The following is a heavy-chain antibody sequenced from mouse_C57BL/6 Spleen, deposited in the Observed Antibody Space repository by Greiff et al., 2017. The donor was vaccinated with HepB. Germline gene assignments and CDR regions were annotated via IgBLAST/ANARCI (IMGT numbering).Heavy chain of an antibody. D-gene: IGHD1-1*01. CDR3: ARGWITTVVASNYDMDY. V-gene: IGHV1-69*01. J-gene: IGHJ4*01. Sequence: QVQLQQPGAELVMPGASVKLSCKASGYTFTSYWMHWVKQRPGQGLEWIGEIDPSDSYTNYNQKFKGKSTLTVDKSSSTAYMQLSRLTSEDSAVYYCARGWITTVVASNYDMDYWGQGTSVTVSS. CDR1: GYTFTSYW. CDR2: IDPSDSYT.